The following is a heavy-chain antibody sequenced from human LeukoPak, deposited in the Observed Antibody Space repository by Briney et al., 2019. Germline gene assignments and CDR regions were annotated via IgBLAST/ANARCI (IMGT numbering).Heavy chain of an antibody. CDR3: AKVWSDSNGWFHFDC. Sequence: PGGSLRLSCAASGFTVSSNYMSWVRQAPGKGLEWVSLISSVDSTNYADSVRGRLTISRDNFKNTLYLQMNSLTVEDTAIYYCAKVWSDSNGWFHFDCWGQGTLVTVSS. J-gene: IGHJ4*02. CDR1: GFTVSSNY. V-gene: IGHV3-53*01. CDR2: ISSVDST. D-gene: IGHD5-18*01.